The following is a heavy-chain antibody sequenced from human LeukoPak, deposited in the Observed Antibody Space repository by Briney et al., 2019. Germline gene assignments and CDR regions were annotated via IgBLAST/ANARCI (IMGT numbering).Heavy chain of an antibody. Sequence: QAGGSLRLSCAASGFSFSSYSMNWVRQAPGKGLEWVSYISSSGRTIDYADSVKGRFTISRDDAKNSLYLEMDSLRAEDTAVYYCARTIYYYESTSYLSDAFDVWGQGTMVTVSS. CDR3: ARTIYYYESTSYLSDAFDV. CDR2: ISSSGRTI. J-gene: IGHJ3*01. D-gene: IGHD3-22*01. CDR1: GFSFSSYS. V-gene: IGHV3-48*04.